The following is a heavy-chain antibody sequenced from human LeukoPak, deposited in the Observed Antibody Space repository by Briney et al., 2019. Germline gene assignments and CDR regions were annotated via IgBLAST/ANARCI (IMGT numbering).Heavy chain of an antibody. D-gene: IGHD6-19*01. Sequence: ASVKVSCKASGYTFTGYYMHWVRQAPGQGLEWMGWINPNSGGTNYAQKFQGRVTMTRDTSISTAYMELSRLRSDDTAVYYCARDRSQWPHSYNWFDPWGQGTLVTVSS. J-gene: IGHJ5*02. CDR3: ARDRSQWPHSYNWFDP. V-gene: IGHV1-2*02. CDR2: INPNSGGT. CDR1: GYTFTGYY.